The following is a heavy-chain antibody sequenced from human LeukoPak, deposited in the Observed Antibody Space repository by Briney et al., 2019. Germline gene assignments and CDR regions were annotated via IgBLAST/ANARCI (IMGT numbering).Heavy chain of an antibody. CDR1: GYSFSNYR. D-gene: IGHD1-1*01. CDR3: ARLELVPTSID. V-gene: IGHV5-51*01. Sequence: GESLKISCQGSGYSFSNYRLAWVRQMPGKGLEWMGIIYPDDSDTRYSPSFQGQVTISVDESISPAYLQWSSLKASDTAMYYCARLELVPTSIDWGQGTLVTVSS. J-gene: IGHJ4*02. CDR2: IYPDDSDT.